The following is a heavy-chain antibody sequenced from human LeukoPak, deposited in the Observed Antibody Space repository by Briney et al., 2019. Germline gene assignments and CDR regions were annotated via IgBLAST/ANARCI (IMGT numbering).Heavy chain of an antibody. D-gene: IGHD3/OR15-3a*01. J-gene: IGHJ4*02. Sequence: GGSLRLSCAASGFTFSSYSMNWVRQAPGKGLEWVSYISSSSSTIYYEDSVKGRFTISRDNAKNSLYLQMNSLRDEDTAVYYCARGPASDFSTRIDYWGQGTLVTVSS. CDR2: ISSSSSTI. CDR1: GFTFSSYS. CDR3: ARGPASDFSTRIDY. V-gene: IGHV3-48*02.